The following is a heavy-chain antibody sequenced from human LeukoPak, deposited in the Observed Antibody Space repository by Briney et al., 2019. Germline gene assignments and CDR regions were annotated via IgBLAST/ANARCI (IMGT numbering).Heavy chain of an antibody. V-gene: IGHV3-23*01. Sequence: GGSLRLSCAASGFTFSSYAMSWVRQAPGKGLEWVSAISGSGGSTYYADSVKGRFTISRDNSKNTLYLQMNSLRAEDTAVYYCAKDLEMATISSYFDYWGQGTLVTVSS. CDR1: GFTFSSYA. D-gene: IGHD5-24*01. J-gene: IGHJ4*02. CDR3: AKDLEMATISSYFDY. CDR2: ISGSGGST.